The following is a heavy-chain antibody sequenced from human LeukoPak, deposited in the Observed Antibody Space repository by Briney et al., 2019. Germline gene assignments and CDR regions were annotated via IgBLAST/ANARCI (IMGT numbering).Heavy chain of an antibody. Sequence: GGSLRLSCAASGFTVSSYYMSWVRQAPGMGLEWVSIIYRGGSTHYADSVKGRFTISRDNSKNTVYLQMNSLRAEDTAVYYCARDLRYSYGQDYWGQGTLVTVSS. CDR2: IYRGGST. D-gene: IGHD5-18*01. CDR3: ARDLRYSYGQDY. J-gene: IGHJ4*02. CDR1: GFTVSSYY. V-gene: IGHV3-53*01.